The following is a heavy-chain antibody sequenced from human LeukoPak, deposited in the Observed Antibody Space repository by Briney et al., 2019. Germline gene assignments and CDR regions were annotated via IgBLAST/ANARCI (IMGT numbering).Heavy chain of an antibody. Sequence: SVKVSCKASGGTFSSHAITWVRQAPGQGLEWMGRIIPVCDIINYAQKFQGRVTITADKSTSTAYMELSSLRSEDTAVYYCASPPILRNCGGDCYYYYGMDVWGQGTTVTVSS. J-gene: IGHJ6*02. D-gene: IGHD2-21*02. V-gene: IGHV1-69*04. CDR2: IIPVCDII. CDR1: GGTFSSHA. CDR3: ASPPILRNCGGDCYYYYGMDV.